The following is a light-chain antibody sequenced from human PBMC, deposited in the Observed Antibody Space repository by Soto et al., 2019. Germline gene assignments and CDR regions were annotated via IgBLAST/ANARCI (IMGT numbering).Light chain of an antibody. CDR1: QSVGSN. CDR3: QQYNNWPPGLT. Sequence: EIVMTQSAATLSVSPGESATLSCRASQSVGSNLAWYQQKPCQAPRLHIYGASTRATGNPATVSGSGSGQEFSLTISSLQSEDFAVYYCQQYNNWPPGLTFGGGNKVEIK. CDR2: GAS. V-gene: IGKV3-15*01. J-gene: IGKJ4*01.